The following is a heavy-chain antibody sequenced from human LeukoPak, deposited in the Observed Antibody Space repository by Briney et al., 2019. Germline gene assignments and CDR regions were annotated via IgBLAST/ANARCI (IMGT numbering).Heavy chain of an antibody. CDR1: GDSMISYY. CDR3: ARAPLALIVFDI. D-gene: IGHD2-21*01. V-gene: IGHV4-59*01. CDR2: IHYSGST. J-gene: IGHJ3*02. Sequence: SETLSLTCTVSGDSMISYYWSWIRQPPGKGLDSIGYIHYSGSTNYNPSLKSRVTISVDTSKNQFSLKLSSVTAADTAMYYCARAPLALIVFDIWGKGTMVTVSS.